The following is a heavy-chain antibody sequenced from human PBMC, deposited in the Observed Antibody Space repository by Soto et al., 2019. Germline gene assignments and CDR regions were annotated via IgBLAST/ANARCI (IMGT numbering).Heavy chain of an antibody. CDR1: GFMFRSYA. V-gene: IGHV3-33*01. D-gene: IGHD6-13*01. Sequence: QVQLVESGGGVVQSGRSLRLSCAASGFMFRSYAMHWVRQAPGKGLEWVAGIWYDGSTKYYGDSVKGRYSISRDNSKNMLDRQMSSLRAEDTAVYYCARVASSSSWHIPHFYQWGQGTLVAVSS. J-gene: IGHJ1*01. CDR3: ARVASSSSWHIPHFYQ. CDR2: IWYDGSTK.